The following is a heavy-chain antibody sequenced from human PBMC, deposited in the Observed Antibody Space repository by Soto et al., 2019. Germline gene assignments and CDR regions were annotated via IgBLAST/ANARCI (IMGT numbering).Heavy chain of an antibody. CDR3: ANLLGYCSGGSCYGMDV. CDR1: GGSISSSSYY. J-gene: IGHJ6*02. V-gene: IGHV4-39*01. Sequence: PSETLSLTCTVAGGSISSSSYYWGSIRQPPGKGLEWIGSIYYSGSTYYNPSLKSRVTISVDTSKNQFSLKLSSVTAADTAVYYCANLLGYCSGGSCYGMDVWGQGTTVT. CDR2: IYYSGST. D-gene: IGHD2-15*01.